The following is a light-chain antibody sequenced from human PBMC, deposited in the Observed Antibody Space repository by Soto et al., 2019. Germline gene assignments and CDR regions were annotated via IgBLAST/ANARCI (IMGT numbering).Light chain of an antibody. CDR1: SSNIGNNY. J-gene: IGLJ1*01. CDR2: ENN. V-gene: IGLV1-51*02. CDR3: GTCDSSLSAGV. Sequence: QSVLTQPPSVSAAPGQKVTISCSGSSSNIGNNYVSWYQQFLGTAPKLLIYENNKRPSVIPDRFSGSKSGTSATLGITGLETGDEADYYCGTCDSSLSAGVFGTGTKLTVL.